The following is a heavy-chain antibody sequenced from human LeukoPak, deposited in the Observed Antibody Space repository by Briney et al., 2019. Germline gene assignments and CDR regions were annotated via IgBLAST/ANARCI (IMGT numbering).Heavy chain of an antibody. CDR1: GGSTSSYY. J-gene: IGHJ3*02. CDR3: ARHLDAFDM. CDR2: IYYSGST. Sequence: SETLSLTCTVSGGSTSSYYWNWIRQPPGKGLEWIGYIYYSGSTNYNPSLKSRVTISVDTSKNQFSLKVRSVTAADTAIYYCARHLDAFDMWGQGTKVTVSS. V-gene: IGHV4-59*08.